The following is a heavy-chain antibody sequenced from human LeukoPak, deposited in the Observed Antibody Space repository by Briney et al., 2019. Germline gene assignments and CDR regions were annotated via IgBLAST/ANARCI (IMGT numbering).Heavy chain of an antibody. V-gene: IGHV4-34*01. CDR3: ARGEFTYYYDSSGPAGY. D-gene: IGHD3-22*01. J-gene: IGHJ4*02. CDR2: INHSGST. Sequence: SETLSLTCAVYGGSFSGYYWSWIRQPPGKGLEWIGEINHSGSTNYNPSLKSRVTISVDTSKNQFSLKLSSVTAADTAVYYYARGEFTYYYDSSGPAGYWGQGTLVTVSS. CDR1: GGSFSGYY.